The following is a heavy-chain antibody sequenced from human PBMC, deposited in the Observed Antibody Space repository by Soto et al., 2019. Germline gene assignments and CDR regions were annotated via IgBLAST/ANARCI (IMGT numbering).Heavy chain of an antibody. CDR3: ALYYDHSSGYYTGISY. D-gene: IGHD3-3*01. Sequence: GGSLRLSCATSGFTTSSNFWMSWVREAPGRGLEWVANIRQDGSDQFYVDSVKGRFTISRDNPEESVYLQMNSLRVEDTAVYFCALYYDHSSGYYTGISYWGQGTPVTVSS. V-gene: IGHV3-7*03. J-gene: IGHJ4*02. CDR1: GFTTSSNFW. CDR2: IRQDGSDQ.